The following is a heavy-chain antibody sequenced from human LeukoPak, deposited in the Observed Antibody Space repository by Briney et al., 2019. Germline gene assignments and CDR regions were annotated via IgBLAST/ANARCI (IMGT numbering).Heavy chain of an antibody. V-gene: IGHV4-34*01. J-gene: IGHJ5*02. CDR3: ANLYCSSTSCPDP. CDR1: GGSFSGYY. Sequence: SETLSLTRAVCGGSFSGYYWSWIRQPPGKGLEWIGEINHSGSTNYNPSLKSRVTISVDTSKNQFSLKLSSVTAADTAVYYCANLYCSSTSCPDPWGQGTLVTVSS. D-gene: IGHD2-2*01. CDR2: INHSGST.